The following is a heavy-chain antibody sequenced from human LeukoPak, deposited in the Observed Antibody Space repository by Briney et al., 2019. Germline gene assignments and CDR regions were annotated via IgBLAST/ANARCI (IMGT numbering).Heavy chain of an antibody. Sequence: GGSLRLSCAASGFTFGAYTMNWVRQAPGKGLEWVTCIFSRSESILYADSVKGRFTISRDNAKNSLYLQVNSLRAEDTAVYYCARERYSSSWTVYYFDFWGQGTPVTVSS. CDR2: IFSRSESI. D-gene: IGHD6-13*01. J-gene: IGHJ4*02. CDR3: ARERYSSSWTVYYFDF. V-gene: IGHV3-21*01. CDR1: GFTFGAYT.